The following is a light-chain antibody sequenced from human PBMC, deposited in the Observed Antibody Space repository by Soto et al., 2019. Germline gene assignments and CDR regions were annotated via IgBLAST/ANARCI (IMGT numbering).Light chain of an antibody. J-gene: IGLJ2*01. CDR2: RDD. CDR3: AAWDDGLKGWL. CDR1: ISNIGGNT. V-gene: IGLV1-44*01. Sequence: QSVLTQAPSTSGTPGQRVTISCSGTISNIGGNTVNWYQQVPGTAPKFLIYRDDQRPSGVPDRFSGSKSATSASLAISGLQSEDEADYYCAAWDDGLKGWLFGGGTKLTVL.